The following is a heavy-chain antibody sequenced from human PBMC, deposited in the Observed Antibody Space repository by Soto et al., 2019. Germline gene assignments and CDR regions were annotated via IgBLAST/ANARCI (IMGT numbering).Heavy chain of an antibody. V-gene: IGHV4-4*02. J-gene: IGHJ4*02. CDR1: GVSIISGNW. CDR3: ARLVYDTRLNYMYFDF. D-gene: IGHD2-8*01. CDR2: IFHDGTA. Sequence: KPSETLSLTCAVSGVSIISGNWWTWVRQTPQRGLEYIGEIFHDGTANYYPSFEGRVAISVDTSKNQFSLKLTYVTAADTAIYFCARLVYDTRLNYMYFDFWGQGALVTVSS.